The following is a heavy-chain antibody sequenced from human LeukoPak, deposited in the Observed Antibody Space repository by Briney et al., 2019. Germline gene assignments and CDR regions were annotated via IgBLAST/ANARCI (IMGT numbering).Heavy chain of an antibody. V-gene: IGHV4-39*01. CDR2: VLYDGRT. Sequence: SETLSLTCTVPGDSIRSDYWGWIRQTPGKGLEWIASVLYDGRTFYNPSLKSRLTMSVDTSKKQFSLRLTSVTAADTAIYYCAKRVDTDRSDLKAAFDVRSQGTMVTVSS. J-gene: IGHJ3*01. CDR3: AKRVDTDRSDLKAAFDV. D-gene: IGHD3-22*01. CDR1: GDSIRSDY.